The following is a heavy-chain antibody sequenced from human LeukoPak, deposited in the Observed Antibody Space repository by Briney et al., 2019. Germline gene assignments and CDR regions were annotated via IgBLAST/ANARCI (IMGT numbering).Heavy chain of an antibody. J-gene: IGHJ4*02. V-gene: IGHV3-7*01. Sequence: GGSLRLSCAASGFTFSTYWMTWVRQAPGKGLEWVANIKEDGTEKNYVDSVKGRFTISRDNVKKSLYLEMNSLRVEDTAVYYCARGRWSDYWGQGTQVTVSS. CDR3: ARGRWSDY. CDR2: IKEDGTEK. CDR1: GFTFSTYW. D-gene: IGHD5-24*01.